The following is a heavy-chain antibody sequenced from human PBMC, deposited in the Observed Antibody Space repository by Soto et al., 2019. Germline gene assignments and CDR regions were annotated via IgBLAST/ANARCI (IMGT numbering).Heavy chain of an antibody. CDR2: IKHDGSEK. V-gene: IGHV3-7*01. CDR3: VRDRSGSYLEGFDY. CDR1: GFTFSSFW. D-gene: IGHD1-26*01. J-gene: IGHJ4*02. Sequence: EVQLVESGGGLVQLGGSRRLSCAASGFTFSSFWMTWVRQAPGKGLDWVANIKHDGSEKYYVESVKGRFTISRDNARNSLFLEMKSLRSEDTAVYSCVRDRSGSYLEGFDYWGQGTLVTVSS.